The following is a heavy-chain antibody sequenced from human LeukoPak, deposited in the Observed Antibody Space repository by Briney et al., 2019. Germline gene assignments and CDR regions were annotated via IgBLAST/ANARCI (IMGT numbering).Heavy chain of an antibody. V-gene: IGHV3-23*01. CDR1: GFTFSSYA. D-gene: IGHD6-19*01. CDR3: ANLWLVQQAPSY. J-gene: IGHJ4*02. CDR2: ISGSGGNT. Sequence: GGSLRLSCAASGFTFSSYAMSWVRQAPGKGLEWVSAISGSGGNTYFADSVKGRFTISRDNSKNTLYLQMNSLRAEDTAVYYCANLWLVQQAPSYWGQGTLVTVSS.